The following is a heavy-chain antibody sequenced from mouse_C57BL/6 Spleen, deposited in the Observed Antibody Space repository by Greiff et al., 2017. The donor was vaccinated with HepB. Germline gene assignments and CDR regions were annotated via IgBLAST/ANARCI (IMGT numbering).Heavy chain of an antibody. CDR2: IYPGDGDT. V-gene: IGHV1-80*01. D-gene: IGHD2-4*01. Sequence: QVQLKESGAELVKPGASVKISCKASGYAFSSYWMNWVKQRPGKGLEWIGQIYPGDGDTNYNGKFKGKATLTADKSTSTAYMQLSSLTSEDSAVYFCARGGYDYDEFFAYWGQGTLVTVSA. CDR3: ARGGYDYDEFFAY. CDR1: GYAFSSYW. J-gene: IGHJ3*01.